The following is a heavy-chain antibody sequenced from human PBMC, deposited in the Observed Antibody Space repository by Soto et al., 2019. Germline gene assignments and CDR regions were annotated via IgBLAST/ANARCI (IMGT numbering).Heavy chain of an antibody. J-gene: IGHJ4*02. CDR3: ARDLAVGLVDY. D-gene: IGHD6-19*01. CDR2: ISAYNGNT. Sequence: QVQLVQSGAEVEKPGASVKVYCKASGYTFTSYGISWVRQAPGQGLEWMGWISAYNGNTKSAQKLQGRVTMTTDTSTSTAYMELRSLRTDDTAVYYCARDLAVGLVDYWGQGTLVTVSS. V-gene: IGHV1-18*01. CDR1: GYTFTSYG.